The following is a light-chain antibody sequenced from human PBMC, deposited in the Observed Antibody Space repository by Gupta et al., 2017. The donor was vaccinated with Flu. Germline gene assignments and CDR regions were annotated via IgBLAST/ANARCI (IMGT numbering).Light chain of an antibody. CDR2: GAS. J-gene: IGKJ1*01. V-gene: IGKV3-15*01. Sequence: PATLSASPGERATLSSMASQSLANNLAWFQQRPGQAPRLLIYGASTRGTTVPARFSGSGSGTDFTLTISRLQSEDFAVYYCQQEPNWPRTFGPGTKLEVK. CDR3: QQEPNWPRT. CDR1: QSLANN.